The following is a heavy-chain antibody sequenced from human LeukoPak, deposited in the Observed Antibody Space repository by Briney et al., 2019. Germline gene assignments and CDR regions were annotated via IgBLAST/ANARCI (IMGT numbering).Heavy chain of an antibody. J-gene: IGHJ5*02. CDR1: GFTFSDYY. CDR2: ISSSGSTI. Sequence: GGSLRLSCAASGFTFSDYYMSWLRQAPGKGLERVSYISSSGSTIYYSDSVKGRFTISRDNAKNSLYLQMNSPRAEDTAVYYCARVRDVVVGAAAITRDNWFDPWGQGTLVTVSS. V-gene: IGHV3-11*04. D-gene: IGHD2-2*01. CDR3: ARVRDVVVGAAAITRDNWFDP.